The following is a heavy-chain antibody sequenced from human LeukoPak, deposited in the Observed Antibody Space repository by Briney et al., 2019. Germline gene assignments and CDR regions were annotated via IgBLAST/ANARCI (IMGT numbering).Heavy chain of an antibody. D-gene: IGHD3-10*01. V-gene: IGHV6-1*01. CDR1: GDSVSSNSAA. CDR3: ARVTESYGSGRRHNYYYYYMDV. Sequence: SQTLSLTCAISGDSVSSNSAAWNWIRQSPSRGLEWLGRTYYRSKWYNDYAVSVKSRITINPDTSKNQFSLQLNSVTPEDTAVYYCARVTESYGSGRRHNYYYYYMDVWGKGTTVTISS. J-gene: IGHJ6*03. CDR2: TYYRSKWYN.